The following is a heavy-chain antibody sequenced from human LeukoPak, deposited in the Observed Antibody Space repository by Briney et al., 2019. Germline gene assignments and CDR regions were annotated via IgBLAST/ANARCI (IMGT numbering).Heavy chain of an antibody. D-gene: IGHD5-18*01. CDR3: ARVGGYSYGYSNFYMDV. J-gene: IGHJ6*03. CDR1: GFIFSSYE. V-gene: IGHV3-48*03. Sequence: GGSLRLSCAASGFIFSSYEMNWVRQAPGKGLEWLSYISNSGSTKYYADSVRGRFTISRDNAKNSLYLQMNNLRAEDTAVYYCARVGGYSYGYSNFYMDVWGKGTTVTISS. CDR2: ISNSGSTK.